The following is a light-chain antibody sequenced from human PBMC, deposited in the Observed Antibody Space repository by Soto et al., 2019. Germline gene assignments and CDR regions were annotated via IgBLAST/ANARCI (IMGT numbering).Light chain of an antibody. Sequence: PGERVTLSCRASQSVSSGYLTWYQQKPGQAPRLLIYGASTRATGIPARFSGSGSGTDFTLTISSLQPEDFAVYYCQQDYNLPWTFGQGTKVDIK. V-gene: IGKV3D-7*01. CDR1: QSVSSGY. J-gene: IGKJ1*01. CDR2: GAS. CDR3: QQDYNLPWT.